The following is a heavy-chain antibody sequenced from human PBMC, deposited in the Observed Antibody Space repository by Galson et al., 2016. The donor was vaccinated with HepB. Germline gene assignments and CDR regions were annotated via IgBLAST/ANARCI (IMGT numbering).Heavy chain of an antibody. CDR1: GFTFNNYA. V-gene: IGHV3-23*01. CDR2: ISGSGGYT. CDR3: AKDRGIGYSYGYSSEYYGMDV. D-gene: IGHD5-18*01. J-gene: IGHJ6*02. Sequence: SLRLSCAASGFTFNNYAMSWVRQAPGKGLEWVSAISGSGGYTYYAGSVKGRFTISRVNSKNTLYLQMDRLRVEDTAVYYCAKDRGIGYSYGYSSEYYGMDVWGPGTTVTVSS.